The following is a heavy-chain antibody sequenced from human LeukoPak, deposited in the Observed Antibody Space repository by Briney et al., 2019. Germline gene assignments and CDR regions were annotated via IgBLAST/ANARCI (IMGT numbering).Heavy chain of an antibody. Sequence: GASVTATCKASRYTFTDYYIRWVRQAPGQGLEWMGWIDPKSGGTNYAQKFQGRVTMTRDTSISTAYMEVSSLRSDDTAIYYCAGLSSVAARPWWVDPWGQGTLVTVSS. CDR1: RYTFTDYY. D-gene: IGHD6-6*01. CDR2: IDPKSGGT. CDR3: AGLSSVAARPWWVDP. J-gene: IGHJ5*02. V-gene: IGHV1-2*02.